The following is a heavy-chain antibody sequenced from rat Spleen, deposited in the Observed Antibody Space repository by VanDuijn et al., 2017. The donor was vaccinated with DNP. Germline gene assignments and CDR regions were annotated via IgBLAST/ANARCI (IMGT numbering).Heavy chain of an antibody. V-gene: IGHV5-25*01. J-gene: IGHJ3*01. CDR2: ISSSGGTI. Sequence: EVQLVESGGGFVQPGRSMKLSCAASGFTFSHSDMAWVRQSPTEGLEWVASISSSGGTIFYRDSVKGRFTGSRDNAKNTLYLQMDSLRSEDTATYYCARESAYWGQGTLVTVSS. CDR1: GFTFSHSD. CDR3: ARESAY.